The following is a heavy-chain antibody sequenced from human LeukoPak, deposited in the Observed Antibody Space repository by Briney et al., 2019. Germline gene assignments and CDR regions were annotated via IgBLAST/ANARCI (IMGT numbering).Heavy chain of an antibody. CDR2: INHSGST. J-gene: IGHJ4*02. CDR3: ARGGELLLN. Sequence: SETLSLTCAVYGGSFSGYYWSWIRQPPGKGLEWIGEINHSGSTNYNPPLKSRVTISVDTSKNQFSLKLSSVTAADTAVYYCARGGELLLNWGQGTLVTVSS. CDR1: GGSFSGYY. D-gene: IGHD3-10*01. V-gene: IGHV4-34*01.